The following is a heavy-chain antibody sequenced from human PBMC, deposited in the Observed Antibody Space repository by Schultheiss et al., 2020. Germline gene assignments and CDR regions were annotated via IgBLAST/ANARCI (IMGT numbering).Heavy chain of an antibody. Sequence: SETLSLTCTVSGGSISSGGYYWSWIRQPAGKGLEWIGRIYTSGSTNYNPSLKSRVTISVDTSKNQFSLKLSSVTAADTAVYYCARLGGWFDPWGQGTLVTVSS. CDR1: GGSISSGGYY. V-gene: IGHV4-61*02. D-gene: IGHD3-16*01. CDR3: ARLGGWFDP. CDR2: IYTSGST. J-gene: IGHJ5*02.